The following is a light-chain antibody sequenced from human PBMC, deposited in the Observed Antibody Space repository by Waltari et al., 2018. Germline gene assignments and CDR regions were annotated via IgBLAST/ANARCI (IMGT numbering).Light chain of an antibody. CDR1: QGISNS. Sequence: DIQLPQSPSSLSASVGDRVIITCQASQGISNSLAWYQQKPGEAPRLLLYGASKLQGGVPSRFSGSGSGTGFTLTVSSLQPEDFATYYCQQYHSPLITFGQGTRLEIK. V-gene: IGKV1-NL1*01. J-gene: IGKJ5*01. CDR2: GAS. CDR3: QQYHSPLIT.